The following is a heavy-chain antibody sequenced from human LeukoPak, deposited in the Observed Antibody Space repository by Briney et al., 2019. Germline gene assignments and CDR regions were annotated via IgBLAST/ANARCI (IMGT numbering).Heavy chain of an antibody. Sequence: SQTLSLTCTVSGGSISSDDYYWSWIRQPPGKGLEWIGYIYYSGSTYYNPSLKSRVTISVDTSKNQFSLKLSSVTAADTAVYYCARQNVLLWFGELTYFDYWGQGTLVTVSS. D-gene: IGHD3-10*01. J-gene: IGHJ4*02. CDR2: IYYSGST. CDR3: ARQNVLLWFGELTYFDY. V-gene: IGHV4-31*03. CDR1: GGSISSDDYY.